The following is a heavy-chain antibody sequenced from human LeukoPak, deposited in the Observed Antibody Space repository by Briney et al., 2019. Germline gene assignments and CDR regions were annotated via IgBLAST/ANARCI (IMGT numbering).Heavy chain of an antibody. CDR1: GFTFSGSA. V-gene: IGHV3-73*01. D-gene: IGHD6-6*01. CDR3: TRYSSSDNWFDP. CDR2: IRNKANSYAT. Sequence: GGSLRLSCAASGFTFSGSAMHWVRQASGKGLEWVGRIRNKANSYATAYTASVKGRFAISRDDSKNTAYLQMNSLKTEDTAVYYCTRYSSSDNWFDPWGQGTLVTVSS. J-gene: IGHJ5*02.